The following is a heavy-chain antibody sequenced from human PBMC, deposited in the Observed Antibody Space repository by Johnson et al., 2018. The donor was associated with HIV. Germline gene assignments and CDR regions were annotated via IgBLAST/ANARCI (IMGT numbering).Heavy chain of an antibody. CDR3: ARGDKMIAVVDNVFDI. D-gene: IGHD3-22*01. CDR2: INSDGSST. Sequence: VQLVESGGGLVKPGGSLRLSCAASGFTFSIYWMHWVRQAPGKGPVWVSRINSDGSSTSYADSVKGRFTIARDNAKNTLYVQMNSLRAEDTAVYYCARGDKMIAVVDNVFDIWGQGTMVTVSS. V-gene: IGHV3-74*02. J-gene: IGHJ3*02. CDR1: GFTFSIYW.